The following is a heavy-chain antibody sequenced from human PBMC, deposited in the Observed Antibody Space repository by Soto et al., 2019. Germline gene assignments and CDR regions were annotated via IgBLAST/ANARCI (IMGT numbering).Heavy chain of an antibody. V-gene: IGHV4-34*01. J-gene: IGHJ5*01. CDR3: ARGRTAIATGWFDS. D-gene: IGHD4-4*01. CDR2: ITNSGST. Sequence: KPSETLSLTCAVFGGSFSDSYWSWIRQSPEKGLEWIGEITNSGSTYYNPSLKSRVTISGDTSKNQFSLEVRSVTAADTAVYFCARGRTAIATGWFDSWGQGTLVTVSS. CDR1: GGSFSDSY.